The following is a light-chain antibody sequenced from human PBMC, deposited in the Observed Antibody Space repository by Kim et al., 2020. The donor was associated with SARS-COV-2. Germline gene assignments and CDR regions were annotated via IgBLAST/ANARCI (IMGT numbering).Light chain of an antibody. CDR1: NSNIRNHY. J-gene: IGLJ2*01. CDR3: ETWDSSLGVV. CDR2: DND. Sequence: QSVLTQPPSVSAAPGQKVTISCSGSNSNIRNHYVSWYQQLPGTAPKLLIYDNDKRPSGIPDRFSGSKSGTSASLGITGLQTGDEADYYCETWDSSLGVVFGGGTQLTVL. V-gene: IGLV1-51*01.